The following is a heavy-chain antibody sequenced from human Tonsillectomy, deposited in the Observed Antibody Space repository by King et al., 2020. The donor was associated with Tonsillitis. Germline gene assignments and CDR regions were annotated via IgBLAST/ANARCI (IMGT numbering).Heavy chain of an antibody. CDR3: TTDLGYFYWSTRNDY. CDR2: IKSKTDGGTT. J-gene: IGHJ4*02. CDR1: GFTFSNAW. Sequence: VQLVESGGGLVKPGGSLRLSCAASGFTFSNAWMSWVRQAPGKGLEWVGRIKSKTDGGTTDYAAPVKGRFTISRDDSKNTLYLQMNSLKTEDTAVYYCTTDLGYFYWSTRNDYWGQGTLVTVAS. V-gene: IGHV3-15*01. D-gene: IGHD3-9*01.